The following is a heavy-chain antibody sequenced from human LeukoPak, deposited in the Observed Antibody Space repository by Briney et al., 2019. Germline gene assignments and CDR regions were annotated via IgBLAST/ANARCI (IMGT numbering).Heavy chain of an antibody. Sequence: AGSLRLSCAASGFTFSSYSMNWVRQAPGKGLEWVSSISSSSSYIYYADSVKGRFTISRDNAKNSLYLQMDSLRAEDTAVYYCASLSIAHYYGMDVWGQGTTVTVSS. D-gene: IGHD6-13*01. CDR3: ASLSIAHYYGMDV. CDR1: GFTFSSYS. CDR2: ISSSSSYI. V-gene: IGHV3-21*01. J-gene: IGHJ6*02.